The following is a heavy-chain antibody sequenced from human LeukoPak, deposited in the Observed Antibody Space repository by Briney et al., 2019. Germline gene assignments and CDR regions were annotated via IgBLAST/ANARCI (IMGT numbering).Heavy chain of an antibody. D-gene: IGHD2-21*01. J-gene: IGHJ5*02. V-gene: IGHV4-61*08. CDR3: ARQPSAMWCFDP. CDR2: IFYSGGT. CDR1: GGSISSGGYS. Sequence: PSETLSLTCAVSGGSISSGGYSWSWIRQPPGKGLEWIGYIFYSGGTNYNPSLNSRVTISVDSSKNQVSLKLFSVTAADTAVYYCARQPSAMWCFDPWGQGTLVTVSS.